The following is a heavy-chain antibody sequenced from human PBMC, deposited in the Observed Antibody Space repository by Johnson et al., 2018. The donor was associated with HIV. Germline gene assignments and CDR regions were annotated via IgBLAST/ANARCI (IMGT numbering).Heavy chain of an antibody. Sequence: EVQLVESGGGLVQPGRSLRLSCAASGFTFDDYAMHWVRQAPGKGLEWVSGISWNSGSIGYADSVNGRFTISRDNAKNSLYLQMNSLRAEDTAVYYCARDSASGQQLVNSDAFDIWGQGTMVTVSS. J-gene: IGHJ3*02. CDR2: ISWNSGSI. V-gene: IGHV3-9*01. CDR3: ARDSASGQQLVNSDAFDI. CDR1: GFTFDDYA. D-gene: IGHD6-13*01.